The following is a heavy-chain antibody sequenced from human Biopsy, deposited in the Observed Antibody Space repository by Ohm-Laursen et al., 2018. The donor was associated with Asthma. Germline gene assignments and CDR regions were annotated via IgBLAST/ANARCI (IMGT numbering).Heavy chain of an antibody. CDR2: INSVFGTT. CDR1: GGTFNTYA. CDR3: ARKAGSCISRTCYSLDS. D-gene: IGHD2-2*01. Sequence: ASSVKVSCKSLGGTFNTYAIGWVRQAPGQGLEWMGGINSVFGTTTYPQKFQDRVTITADDSTSTVYMELSSLRSEDTAVYYCARKAGSCISRTCYSLDSWGQGTLVTVSS. J-gene: IGHJ4*02. V-gene: IGHV1-69*01.